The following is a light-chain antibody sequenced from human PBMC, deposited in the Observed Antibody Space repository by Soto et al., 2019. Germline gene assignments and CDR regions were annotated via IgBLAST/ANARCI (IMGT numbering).Light chain of an antibody. CDR3: QQNYNFPRT. J-gene: IGKJ1*01. CDR1: QSISNY. V-gene: IGKV1-39*01. CDR2: SAS. Sequence: DIQMTQSPSSLSTFVGDRVTITCRASQSISNYLNWYQQKPGKAPKNLIYSASSLQSGVPSRFSGTGSGTDFTLTISSLQPDDFATYYCQQNYNFPRTFGQGTKV.